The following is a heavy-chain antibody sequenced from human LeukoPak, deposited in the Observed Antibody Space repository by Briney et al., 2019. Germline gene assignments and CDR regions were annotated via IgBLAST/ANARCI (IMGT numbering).Heavy chain of an antibody. Sequence: GGSLRLSCAASGFTFSTYSMNWVRQAPGEGLEWVSSIISSSSYIDYADSVKGRFTISRDNAKNSLYLQMNSLRAEDTAVYYCARDPQYCSGGSCYSFDYWGQGTLVTVSS. CDR2: IISSSSYI. J-gene: IGHJ4*02. D-gene: IGHD2-15*01. CDR3: ARDPQYCSGGSCYSFDY. CDR1: GFTFSTYS. V-gene: IGHV3-21*01.